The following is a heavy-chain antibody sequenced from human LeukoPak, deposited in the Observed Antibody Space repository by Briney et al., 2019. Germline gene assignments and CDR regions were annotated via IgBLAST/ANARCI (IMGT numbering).Heavy chain of an antibody. CDR1: GGSFSGYY. CDR3: ATRGIVVVPAAMPTEGWFYP. Sequence: SETLSLTCAVYGGSFSGYYWSWIRQPPGKGLEWIGEINHSGSTNYNPSLKSRVTISVDTSKNQFSLKLSSVTAADTAVYYCATRGIVVVPAAMPTEGWFYPWGQGTLVTVSS. CDR2: INHSGST. V-gene: IGHV4-34*01. D-gene: IGHD2-2*01. J-gene: IGHJ5*02.